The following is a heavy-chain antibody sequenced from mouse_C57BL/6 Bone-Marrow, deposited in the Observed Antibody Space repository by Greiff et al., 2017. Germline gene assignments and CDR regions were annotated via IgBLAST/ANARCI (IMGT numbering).Heavy chain of an antibody. D-gene: IGHD1-1*01. CDR2: INPYNGGT. J-gene: IGHJ1*03. Sequence: EVQLQQSGPVLVKPGASVKMSCKASGYTFTDYYMNWVKQSHGKSLEWIGVINPYNGGTSYNQKFKGKATLTVDKSSSTAYMELNSLTSEDSAVYYCARSSYYYGRGFDVWGTGTTVTVSS. CDR1: GYTFTDYY. CDR3: ARSSYYYGRGFDV. V-gene: IGHV1-19*01.